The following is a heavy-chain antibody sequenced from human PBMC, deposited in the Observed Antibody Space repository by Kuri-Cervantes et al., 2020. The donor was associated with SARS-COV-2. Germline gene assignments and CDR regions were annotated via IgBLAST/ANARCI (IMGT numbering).Heavy chain of an antibody. CDR3: ARVRGSYNYFDY. CDR1: GGSISSYY. J-gene: IGHJ4*02. V-gene: IGHV4-59*01. D-gene: IGHD1-26*01. CDR2: IYYSGST. Sequence: ESLKISCTVSGGSISSYYWSWIRQPPGKGLEWIGYIYYSGSTNYNPSLKSRVIISVDTSKNQFSLKLSPVTAADTAVYYCARVRGSYNYFDYWGQGTLVTVSS.